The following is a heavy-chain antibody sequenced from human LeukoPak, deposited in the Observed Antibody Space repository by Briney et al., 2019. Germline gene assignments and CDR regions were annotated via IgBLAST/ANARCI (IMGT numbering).Heavy chain of an antibody. Sequence: ASVEISCKASGYTFTGYYMHWVRQAPGQGLEWMGWINPNSGGTNYAQKFQGRVTMTRDTSISTAYMELSRLRSDDTAVYYCARAPPPKSTYYDFWSGQPPDAFDIWGQGTMVTVSS. J-gene: IGHJ3*02. V-gene: IGHV1-2*02. CDR3: ARAPPPKSTYYDFWSGQPPDAFDI. CDR2: INPNSGGT. D-gene: IGHD3-3*01. CDR1: GYTFTGYY.